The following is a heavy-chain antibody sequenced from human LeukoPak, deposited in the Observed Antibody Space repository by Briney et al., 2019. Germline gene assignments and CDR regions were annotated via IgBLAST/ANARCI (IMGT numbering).Heavy chain of an antibody. CDR2: ISSSGSTI. D-gene: IGHD1-26*01. Sequence: PGGSLRLSCAASGFTFSRYEMNWVRQAPGKGLEWVSYISSSGSTINYADSVMGRFTVSRDNAENSLYLQMSSLRADDTAVYYCAKEGSYDAFDIWGQGTMVTVSS. J-gene: IGHJ3*02. V-gene: IGHV3-48*03. CDR1: GFTFSRYE. CDR3: AKEGSYDAFDI.